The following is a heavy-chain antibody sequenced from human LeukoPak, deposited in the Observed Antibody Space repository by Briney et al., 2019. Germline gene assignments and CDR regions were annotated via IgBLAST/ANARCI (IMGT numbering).Heavy chain of an antibody. CDR3: ARLYSSSQAFSY. CDR1: GGSISSYY. J-gene: IGHJ4*02. CDR2: IYYSGST. D-gene: IGHD6-13*01. Sequence: SETLSLTCTVSGGSISSYYWSWIRQPPGKGLEWIGYIYYSGSTNYNPSLKSRVTISVDTSKNQFSLKLSSVTAADTAVYYCARLYSSSQAFSYWGQGTLVTVSS. V-gene: IGHV4-59*01.